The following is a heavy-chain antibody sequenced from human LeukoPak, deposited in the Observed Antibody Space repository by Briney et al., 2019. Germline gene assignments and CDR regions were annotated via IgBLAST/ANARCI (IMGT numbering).Heavy chain of an antibody. CDR1: GFTFSTYV. D-gene: IGHD1-1*01. CDR2: ISGSGGST. V-gene: IGHV3-23*01. Sequence: PGGSVRLSCAASGFTFSTYVMSWVRQAPGKGLEWVSAISGSGGSTYYADSVKGRFTISRDNSKNTLYLQMNSLGADDTAVYYCAKGNWRYFDYWGQGALVTVSS. CDR3: AKGNWRYFDY. J-gene: IGHJ4*02.